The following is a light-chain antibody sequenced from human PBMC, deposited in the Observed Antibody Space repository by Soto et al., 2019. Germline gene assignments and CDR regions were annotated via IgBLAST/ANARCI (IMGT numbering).Light chain of an antibody. CDR3: QQYNNWLYT. CDR2: GAS. V-gene: IGKV3-15*01. CDR1: QSVSSN. J-gene: IGKJ2*01. Sequence: EIVMTQSPATLSVSPGERATLSCRASQSVSSNLAWYQQKPGQAPRLLIYGASTRATGIPARFSGSGSWTEFTLTISGLQSEDFAVYYCQQYNNWLYTFGQGTKLEIK.